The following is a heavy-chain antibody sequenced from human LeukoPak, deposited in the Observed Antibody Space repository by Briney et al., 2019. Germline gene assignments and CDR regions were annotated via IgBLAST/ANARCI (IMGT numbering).Heavy chain of an antibody. J-gene: IGHJ5*02. D-gene: IGHD6-13*01. CDR1: GGSISSGGYS. Sequence: PSETLSLTCTVSGGSISSGGYSWSWIRQPPGKGLEWIAYIYHSGSTYYNPSLKSRVTISVDRSKNQFSLKLSSVTAADTAVYYCARGTRTEIAAAGTGFDPWGQGTLVTVSS. CDR3: ARGTRTEIAAAGTGFDP. CDR2: IYHSGST. V-gene: IGHV4-30-2*01.